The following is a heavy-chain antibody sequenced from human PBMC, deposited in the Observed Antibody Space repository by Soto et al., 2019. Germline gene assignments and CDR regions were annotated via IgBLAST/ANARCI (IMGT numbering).Heavy chain of an antibody. CDR3: ARSIVVVTALDY. J-gene: IGHJ4*02. CDR1: GYTFTSYA. D-gene: IGHD2-21*02. V-gene: IGHV1-3*05. CDR2: INAGNGKT. Sequence: QVQLVQSGAEEKKPGASVKVSCKASGYTFTSYAMHWVRQAPGQRLEWMGWINAGNGKTKYSQKFQGRVTITRDTSASTAYMELRSLRSADTAVYYCARSIVVVTALDYWGQGTLVTVSS.